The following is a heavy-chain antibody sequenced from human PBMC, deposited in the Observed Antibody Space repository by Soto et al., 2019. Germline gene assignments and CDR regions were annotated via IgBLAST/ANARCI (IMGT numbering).Heavy chain of an antibody. CDR1: GGSFSGYY. V-gene: IGHV4-34*01. Sequence: SETLSLTCAVYGGSFSGYYWSWIRQPPGKGLEWIGEINHSGSTNYNPSLKSRVTISVDTSKNQFSLKLSSVTAADTAVYYCASLWSKGYSYGHYYYYCGMDVWGQGTTVTVSS. J-gene: IGHJ6*02. CDR3: ASLWSKGYSYGHYYYYCGMDV. CDR2: INHSGST. D-gene: IGHD5-18*01.